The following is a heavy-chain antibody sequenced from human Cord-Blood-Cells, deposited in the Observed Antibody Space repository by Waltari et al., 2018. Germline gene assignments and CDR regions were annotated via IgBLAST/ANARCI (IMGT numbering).Heavy chain of an antibody. V-gene: IGHV4-59*01. CDR3: ARDLCTNGVCYAFDV. Sequence: EWIGYIYYSGSTNYNPSLKSRVTISVDTSKNQFSLKLSSVTAADTAVYYCARDLCTNGVCYAFDVWGQGTMATVSS. CDR2: IYYSGST. J-gene: IGHJ3*01. D-gene: IGHD2-8*01.